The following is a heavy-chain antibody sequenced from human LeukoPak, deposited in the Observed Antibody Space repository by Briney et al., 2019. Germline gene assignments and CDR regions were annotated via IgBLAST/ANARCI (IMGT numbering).Heavy chain of an antibody. Sequence: SETLSLTCTVSGGSISSSTYYWGWIRQPPGKGLEWIGEINLSGSTNYNPSLKSRVTISVDTSKNQFSLKLSSVTAADTAVYYCARLPRSITMVRGVIKGGFDYWGQGTLVTVSS. CDR1: GGSISSSTYY. CDR2: INLSGST. D-gene: IGHD3-10*01. V-gene: IGHV4-39*07. J-gene: IGHJ4*02. CDR3: ARLPRSITMVRGVIKGGFDY.